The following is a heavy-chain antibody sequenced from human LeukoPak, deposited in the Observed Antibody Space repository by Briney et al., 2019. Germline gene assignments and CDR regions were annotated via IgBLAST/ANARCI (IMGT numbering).Heavy chain of an antibody. CDR1: GYTFTSYY. Sequence: ASVKVSCKASGYTFTSYYMHWVRQAPGQGLEWMGIINPSSGSTSYAQKFQGRVTMTRDTSTSTVYMELSSLRSEDTAVYYCASSGSYHKVSDYWGQGTLVTVSS. D-gene: IGHD1-26*01. J-gene: IGHJ4*02. CDR2: INPSSGST. V-gene: IGHV1-46*01. CDR3: ASSGSYHKVSDY.